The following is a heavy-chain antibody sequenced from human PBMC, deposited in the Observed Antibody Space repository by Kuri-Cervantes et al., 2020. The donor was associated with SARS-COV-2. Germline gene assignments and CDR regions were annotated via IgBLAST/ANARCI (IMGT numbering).Heavy chain of an antibody. Sequence: SETLSLTCTVSGGSISSSSYYWGWIRQPPGKGLEWIGSIYYSGSTYYNPSLKSRVTTSVDTSKNQFSLKLSSVTAADTAVYYCARDYGDYWGQGTMVTVSS. J-gene: IGHJ4*03. CDR2: IYYSGST. CDR3: ARDYGDY. V-gene: IGHV4-39*02. D-gene: IGHD4-17*01. CDR1: GGSISSSSYY.